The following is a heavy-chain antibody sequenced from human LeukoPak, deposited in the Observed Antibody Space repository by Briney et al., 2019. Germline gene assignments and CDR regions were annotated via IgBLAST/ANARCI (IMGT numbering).Heavy chain of an antibody. V-gene: IGHV4-59*01. J-gene: IGHJ3*02. CDR3: AREVYNRRSGYLNAFGI. CDR1: GGSISGYY. CDR2: IYYTGST. Sequence: SETLSLTCTVSGGSISGYYWSWIRQPPGKGLEWIGNIYYTGSTSYNPSLKSRVTISVGTSKNQISLRLSSVTAADTAVYYCAREVYNRRSGYLNAFGIWGQGTMVTVSS. D-gene: IGHD3-22*01.